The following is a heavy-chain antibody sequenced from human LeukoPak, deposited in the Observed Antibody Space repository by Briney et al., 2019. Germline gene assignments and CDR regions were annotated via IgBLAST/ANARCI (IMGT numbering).Heavy chain of an antibody. CDR3: AKGICSGGSCSSDY. CDR2: IYYDGSNK. V-gene: IGHV3-30*18. CDR1: GFTFGSYS. D-gene: IGHD2-15*01. Sequence: GGSLRLSCAASGFTFGSYSMHWVRQAPGKGLEWVAVIYYDGSNKFYADSVKGRYTISRDNSKNTLYLQMNSLRAEDTAVYYCAKGICSGGSCSSDYWGQGTLVTVSS. J-gene: IGHJ4*02.